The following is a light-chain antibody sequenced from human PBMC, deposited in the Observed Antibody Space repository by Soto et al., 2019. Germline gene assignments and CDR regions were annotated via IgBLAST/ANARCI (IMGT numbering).Light chain of an antibody. Sequence: QSALTQPASVSGSPGQSITISCTGTSSDVGGYNYVSWYQQHPGKAPKLMIYEVSKRPSGVSNRFSGSKSGNTASLTISGLQAEDGADYYCSSYTSSSTVVFGGGTKLTVL. CDR1: SSDVGGYNY. CDR3: SSYTSSSTVV. V-gene: IGLV2-14*01. J-gene: IGLJ2*01. CDR2: EVS.